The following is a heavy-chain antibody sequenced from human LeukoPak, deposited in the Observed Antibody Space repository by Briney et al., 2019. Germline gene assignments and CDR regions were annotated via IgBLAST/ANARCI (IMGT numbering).Heavy chain of an antibody. D-gene: IGHD6-19*01. CDR1: GYSFSSYW. CDR2: IYPGDSES. V-gene: IGHV5-51*01. J-gene: IGHJ6*02. Sequence: GESLKISCKGSGYSFSSYWIGWVRQMPGKGLEWMGIIYPGDSESRYSPSFQGQVTISADKSISTAYLQWGSLKASDTAMYYCARRKAVAAYGMDVWGQGTTVTVSS. CDR3: ARRKAVAAYGMDV.